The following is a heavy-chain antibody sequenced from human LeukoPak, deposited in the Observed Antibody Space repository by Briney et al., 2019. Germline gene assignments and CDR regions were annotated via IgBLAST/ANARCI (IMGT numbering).Heavy chain of an antibody. CDR2: ISTYNGNT. CDR1: GYTFNNYG. J-gene: IGHJ4*02. V-gene: IGHV1-18*01. D-gene: IGHD2-15*01. CDR3: ARGGYCNGANCYPFVY. Sequence: ASVKVSCKASGYTFNNYGISWVRQAPGQGLEWMAWISTYNGNTNYAQNLQGRVTVITDTSTTTAYLELRSLRSDDTAVYYCARGGYCNGANCYPFVYWGQGTLVTVSS.